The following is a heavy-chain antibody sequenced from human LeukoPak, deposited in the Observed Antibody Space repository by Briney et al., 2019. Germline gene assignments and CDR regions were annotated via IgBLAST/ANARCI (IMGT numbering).Heavy chain of an antibody. CDR2: ISGNGGST. J-gene: IGHJ4*02. D-gene: IGHD3-22*01. V-gene: IGHV3-23*01. CDR1: GFTFSSYA. Sequence: QSGGSLRLSCAASGFTFSSYAMSWVRQAPGKGLEWVSAISGNGGSTYYADSVKGRFAISRDNSKNTLYLQMNSLRAEDTAVYYCAKVSASRITMIVVGQTGFWDYWGQGTLVTVSS. CDR3: AKVSASRITMIVVGQTGFWDY.